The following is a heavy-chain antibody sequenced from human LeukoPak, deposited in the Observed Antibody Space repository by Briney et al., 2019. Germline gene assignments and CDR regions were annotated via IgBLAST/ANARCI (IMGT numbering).Heavy chain of an antibody. CDR1: GYTFTSYY. D-gene: IGHD3-22*01. CDR2: INPSGGST. CDR3: ATSSGYFEYFQH. J-gene: IGHJ1*01. Sequence: ASVKVSCKASGYTFTSYYMHWVRQAPGQGLEWMGIINPSGGSTSYAQKFQGRVTITTDESTSTAYMELSSLRSEDTAVYYCATSSGYFEYFQHWGQGTLVTVSS. V-gene: IGHV1-46*01.